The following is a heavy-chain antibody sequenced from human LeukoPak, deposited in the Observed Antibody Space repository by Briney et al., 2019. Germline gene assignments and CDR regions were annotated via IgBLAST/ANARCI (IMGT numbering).Heavy chain of an antibody. D-gene: IGHD6-13*01. V-gene: IGHV4-39*07. CDR1: GGSVSSSSSY. J-gene: IGHJ5*02. Sequence: PSETLSLTCTVSGGSVSSSSSYWGWIRQPPGKGLEWIGTIYNSGSIDYNPSLKSRVTISVDTSKNQFSLKLRSVTAADTAVYYCARGYSSSWYFNWFDPWGQGTLVIVSS. CDR3: ARGYSSSWYFNWFDP. CDR2: IYNSGSI.